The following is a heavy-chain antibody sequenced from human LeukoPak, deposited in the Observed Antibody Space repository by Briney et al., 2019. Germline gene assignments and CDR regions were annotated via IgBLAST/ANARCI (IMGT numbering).Heavy chain of an antibody. CDR2: ISWNRGSI. CDR3: AKDMIRGLTDYYYMDV. Sequence: GGPLRLPCAASGFTFDDYDMLGVRQAPGKGLEWGSGISWNRGSIGYADSVKGRFTISRDNAKNSLYLQINSLRAEDMALYYCAKDMIRGLTDYYYMDVWGKGTTVTVSS. V-gene: IGHV3-9*03. CDR1: GFTFDDYD. D-gene: IGHD3-10*01. J-gene: IGHJ6*03.